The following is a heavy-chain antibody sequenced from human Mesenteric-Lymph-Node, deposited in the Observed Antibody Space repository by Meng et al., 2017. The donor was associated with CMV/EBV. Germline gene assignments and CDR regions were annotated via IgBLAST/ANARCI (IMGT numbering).Heavy chain of an antibody. Sequence: SEALSLTCTVSGGSISSSSYYWGWIRQPPGKGLEWIGCIYHTGSTYYNPSLKSRLTISLDTSKNQFSLKLTSVTAADTAVYFCARDRPASRGYSDFHYWGQGTLVTVSS. CDR2: IYHTGST. V-gene: IGHV4-39*07. CDR1: GGSISSSSYY. CDR3: ARDRPASRGYSDFHY. D-gene: IGHD2-21*01. J-gene: IGHJ4*02.